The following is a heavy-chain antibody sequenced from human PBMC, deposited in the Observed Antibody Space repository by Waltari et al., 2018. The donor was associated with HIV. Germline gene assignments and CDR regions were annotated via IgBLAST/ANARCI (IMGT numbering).Heavy chain of an antibody. Sequence: EVQLVQSGAEVKKPGQSLKISCKGSGYSFTSYWIGWVRQAPGTGLEWMGDIYPADSDTTYNPSFRGQVTISVDTSISTAYVQWRSLKVSDTAVYFCARRLVGADAFEIWGQGTEVIVSS. CDR1: GYSFTSYW. J-gene: IGHJ3*02. CDR3: ARRLVGADAFEI. V-gene: IGHV5-51*03. CDR2: IYPADSDT. D-gene: IGHD1-26*01.